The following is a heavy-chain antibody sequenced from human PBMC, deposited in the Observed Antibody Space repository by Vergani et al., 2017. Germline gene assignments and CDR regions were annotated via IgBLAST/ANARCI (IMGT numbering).Heavy chain of an antibody. CDR3: ARIQYYYGSGSYYSDY. V-gene: IGHV3-21*05. D-gene: IGHD3-10*01. Sequence: EVQLVESGGGLVKPGGSLRLSCAASGFTFSSYSMNWVRQAPGKGLEWVSYISSSGSTIYYADSVKGRFTISRDNAKNSLYLQMNSLRAEDTAVYYCARIQYYYGSGSYYSDYWGQGTLVTVSS. CDR2: ISSSGSTI. CDR1: GFTFSSYS. J-gene: IGHJ4*02.